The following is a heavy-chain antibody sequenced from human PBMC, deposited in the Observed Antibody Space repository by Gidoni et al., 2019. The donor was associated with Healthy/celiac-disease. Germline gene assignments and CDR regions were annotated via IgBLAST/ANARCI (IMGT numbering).Heavy chain of an antibody. D-gene: IGHD3-10*01. CDR2: IRGSGGST. V-gene: IGHV3-23*01. CDR3: AKDRDYYGSGRISGYFDY. J-gene: IGHJ4*02. Sequence: EVQLLESGGGLVQPGGSLGLSCAGSGFTFTGYAMSWVRQAPGKGLEWVSAIRGSGGSTYYADSVKGRFTISRDNTKNTLYLQMNSLRAEDTAVYYCAKDRDYYGSGRISGYFDYWGQGTLVTVSS. CDR1: GFTFTGYA.